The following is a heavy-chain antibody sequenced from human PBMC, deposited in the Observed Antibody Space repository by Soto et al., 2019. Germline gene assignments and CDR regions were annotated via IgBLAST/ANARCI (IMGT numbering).Heavy chain of an antibody. CDR2: INHSGST. J-gene: IGHJ4*02. V-gene: IGHV4-34*01. CDR1: GGSFSGYY. CDR3: ARGFGSSNDY. Sequence: SETLSLTCAVYGGSFSGYYWSWIRQPPGKGLEWIGEINHSGSTNYNPSLKSRVTISVDTSKNQCSLKLSSVTAADTAVYYCARGFGSSNDYWGQGTLVTVSS. D-gene: IGHD6-6*01.